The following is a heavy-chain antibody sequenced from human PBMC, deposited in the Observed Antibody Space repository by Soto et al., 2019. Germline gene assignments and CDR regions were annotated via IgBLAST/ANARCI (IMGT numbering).Heavy chain of an antibody. J-gene: IGHJ6*02. Sequence: ASVKVSCKASGGTFSSYAISLVRQAPGQGLEWMGGIIPIFGTANYAQKFQGRVTITADESTSTAYMELSSLRSEDTAVYYCARGAIVATTNYYYYYGMDVWVQGTTVTVSS. CDR2: IIPIFGTA. V-gene: IGHV1-69*13. CDR1: GGTFSSYA. CDR3: ARGAIVATTNYYYYYGMDV. D-gene: IGHD5-12*01.